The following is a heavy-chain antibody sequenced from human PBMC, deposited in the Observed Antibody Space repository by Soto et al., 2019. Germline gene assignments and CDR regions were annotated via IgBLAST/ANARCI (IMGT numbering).Heavy chain of an antibody. Sequence: PGESLKISCKGSGYSFTSYWIGWVRQMPGKGLEWMGIIYPGDSDTRYSPSFQGQVTISADKSISTAYLQWSSLKASDTAMYYCGGITGSKNPLDAFDIWGQGTMVTVSS. D-gene: IGHD1-20*01. CDR3: GGITGSKNPLDAFDI. V-gene: IGHV5-51*01. CDR1: GYSFTSYW. CDR2: IYPGDSDT. J-gene: IGHJ3*02.